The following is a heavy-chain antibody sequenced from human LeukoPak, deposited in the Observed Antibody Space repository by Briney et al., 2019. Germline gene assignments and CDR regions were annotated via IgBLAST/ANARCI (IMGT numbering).Heavy chain of an antibody. CDR1: GFTFSSYW. Sequence: GGSLRLSCAASGFTFSSYWMSWVRQAPGKGLEWVANINQDGSEKYCVDSLKGRFTIPRDNAENSLYLQMNSLRAEDTGVYYCAGDGHYTIYELRFDYWGQGALVTVSS. D-gene: IGHD5/OR15-5a*01. CDR2: INQDGSEK. CDR3: AGDGHYTIYELRFDY. V-gene: IGHV3-7*01. J-gene: IGHJ4*02.